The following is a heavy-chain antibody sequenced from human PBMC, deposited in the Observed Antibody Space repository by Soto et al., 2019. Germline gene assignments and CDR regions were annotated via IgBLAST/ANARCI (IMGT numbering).Heavy chain of an antibody. CDR1: GSTFSGPV. Sequence: VWLRSSCLASGSTFSGPVVMWVPWALGKGLEWVSTISAGGGSTYYADSVKGRFTISRDNSKNTLYLQMNSLRLEDTAVYYCAKEGALGLYYFDYWGQGS. D-gene: IGHD3-10*01. CDR2: ISAGGGST. V-gene: IGHV3-23*01. J-gene: IGHJ4*02. CDR3: AKEGALGLYYFDY.